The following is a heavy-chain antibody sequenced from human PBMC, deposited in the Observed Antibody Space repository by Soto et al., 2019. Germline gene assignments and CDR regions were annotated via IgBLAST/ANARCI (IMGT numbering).Heavy chain of an antibody. J-gene: IGHJ6*02. D-gene: IGHD3-22*01. CDR2: IVVGSGNT. Sequence: ASVKVSCKASGFTFTSSAVQWVRQARGQRLEWIGWIVVGSGNTNYAQKFQERVTITRDMSTSTAYMELSSLRSEDTAVYYCAADGAYYYDSSGYPGDYGMDVWGQGTKVTVSS. CDR1: GFTFTSSA. CDR3: AADGAYYYDSSGYPGDYGMDV. V-gene: IGHV1-58*01.